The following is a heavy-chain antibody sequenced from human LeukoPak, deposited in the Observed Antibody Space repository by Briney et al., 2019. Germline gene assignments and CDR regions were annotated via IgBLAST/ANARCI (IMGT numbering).Heavy chain of an antibody. V-gene: IGHV3-23*01. CDR2: ISGSGGST. CDR3: AKDPYNWNYSDFDY. CDR1: GFTFSSYA. Sequence: PGRSLRLSCAASGFTFSSYAXXXVRQAXGKXXXXXXXISGSGGSTYYADSVXXRXTISRDNSKSTLYLQMNSLRAEDTAVYYCAKDPYNWNYSDFDYWGQGTLVTVSS. J-gene: IGHJ4*02. D-gene: IGHD1-7*01.